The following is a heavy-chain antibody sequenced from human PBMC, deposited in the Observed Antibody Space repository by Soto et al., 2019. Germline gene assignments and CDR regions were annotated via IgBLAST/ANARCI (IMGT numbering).Heavy chain of an antibody. D-gene: IGHD1-26*01. CDR1: GGSIISGDYY. CDR3: ARGNVQEWENWFDP. V-gene: IGHV4-30-4*01. CDR2: IYYSGST. J-gene: IGHJ5*02. Sequence: PSETLSLTCTVSGGSIISGDYYFSCIRQPPGKGLEWIGYIYYSGSTYYNPSLKSRVTISVDTSKNQFSLKLSSVTAADTAVYYCARGNVQEWENWFDPWGQGTLVTVSS.